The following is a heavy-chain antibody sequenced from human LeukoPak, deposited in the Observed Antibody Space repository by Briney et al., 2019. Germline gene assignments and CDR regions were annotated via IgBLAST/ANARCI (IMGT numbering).Heavy chain of an antibody. D-gene: IGHD3-9*01. CDR3: ARGRGLTGSYYFDY. CDR2: INHSGST. J-gene: IGHJ4*02. V-gene: IGHV4-34*01. Sequence: SETLSLTCAVYGASFSGYYWSWIRKPPGKGLEWIGEINHSGSTNYNPSLKSRVTISVDTSKNQFSLKLSSVTAADTAVYYSARGRGLTGSYYFDYWGQGTLVTVSS. CDR1: GASFSGYY.